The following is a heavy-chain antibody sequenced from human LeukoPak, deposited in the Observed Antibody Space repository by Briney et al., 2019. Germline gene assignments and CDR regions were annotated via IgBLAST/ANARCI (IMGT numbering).Heavy chain of an antibody. CDR3: ATSPPYDYIWGSYRSVFDY. CDR1: GLTFSSYA. CDR2: ISGSGGST. V-gene: IGHV3-23*01. Sequence: GGSLRLSCAASGLTFSSYAMSWVRQAPGKGLEWVSAISGSGGSTYYADSVKGLFTISRHNSKNTLYLQMNSLRAEDTAVNYCATSPPYDYIWGSYRSVFDYWGQGTLVTVSS. J-gene: IGHJ4*02. D-gene: IGHD3-16*02.